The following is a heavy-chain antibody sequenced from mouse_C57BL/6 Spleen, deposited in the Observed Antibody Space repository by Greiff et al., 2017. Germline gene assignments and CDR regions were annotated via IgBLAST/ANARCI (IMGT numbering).Heavy chain of an antibody. V-gene: IGHV5-9*01. CDR1: GFTFSSYT. Sequence: DVKLVESGGGLVKPGGSLKLSCAASGFTFSSYTMPWVRQTPEKRLEWVATISGGGGNTYYPDSVKGRFTISRDNAKNTLYLQMSSLRSEDTALYYCSRHHYYGSSFDYWGQGTTLTVSS. D-gene: IGHD1-1*01. J-gene: IGHJ2*01. CDR2: ISGGGGNT. CDR3: SRHHYYGSSFDY.